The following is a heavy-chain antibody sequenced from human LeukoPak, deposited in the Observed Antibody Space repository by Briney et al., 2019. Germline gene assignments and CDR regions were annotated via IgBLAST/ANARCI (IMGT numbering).Heavy chain of an antibody. D-gene: IGHD3-3*01. J-gene: IGHJ6*03. CDR2: ISAYNGNT. V-gene: IGHV1-18*01. CDR1: GYTFTSYG. Sequence: ASVKVSCKASGYTFTSYGISWVRQAPGQGLEWMGWISAYNGNTNYAQKRQGRVTMTTDTSTSTAYMELRSLRSDDTAVYYCARVSAAFWSGYYLYAIYYYYYYMDVWGKGTTVTVSS. CDR3: ARVSAAFWSGYYLYAIYYYYYYMDV.